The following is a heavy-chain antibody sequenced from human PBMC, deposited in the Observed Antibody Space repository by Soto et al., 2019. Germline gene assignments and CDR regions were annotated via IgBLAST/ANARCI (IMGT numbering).Heavy chain of an antibody. Sequence: PSETLSLTCTVSGASISSDAYYWSWIRHYPGKGLEWIGYIYNSGTSYYSPSLKSRVTMSVDTSKTQISLKLTSVTAADTAVYYCTRANRYSEYWGQGTLVTVSS. D-gene: IGHD1-20*01. V-gene: IGHV4-30-4*02. CDR1: GASISSDAYY. J-gene: IGHJ4*02. CDR2: IYNSGTS. CDR3: TRANRYSEY.